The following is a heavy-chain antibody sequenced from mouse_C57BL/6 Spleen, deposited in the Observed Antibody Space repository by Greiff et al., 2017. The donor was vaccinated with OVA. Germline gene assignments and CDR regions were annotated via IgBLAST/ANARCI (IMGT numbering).Heavy chain of an antibody. J-gene: IGHJ4*01. V-gene: IGHV1-18*01. CDR2: INPNNGGT. D-gene: IGHD1-1*02. CDR3: ARVDGGGDDMDY. Sequence: EVQLQQSGPELVKPGASVTIPCKASGYTFTDYNMDWVKQSHGKSLEWIGDINPNNGGTIYNQKFKGKATLTVDKSSSTADMELRSLTSEDTAVYYCARVDGGGDDMDYWGQGTSVTVSS. CDR1: GYTFTDYN.